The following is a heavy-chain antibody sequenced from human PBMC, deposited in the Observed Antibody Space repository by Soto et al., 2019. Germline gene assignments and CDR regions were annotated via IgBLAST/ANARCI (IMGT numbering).Heavy chain of an antibody. CDR3: ARTGWPKYAYYFDY. D-gene: IGHD3-16*01. Sequence: PGGSLRLSCAASGFRFSLFWMSLVRQTPGKGLEWVANINEDGSEKFFADSVKGRFTISRDNAKNSLSLQMNSLTADDTAVYYCARTGWPKYAYYFDYWGQGTLVTVSS. CDR2: INEDGSEK. V-gene: IGHV3-7*03. CDR1: GFRFSLFW. J-gene: IGHJ4*02.